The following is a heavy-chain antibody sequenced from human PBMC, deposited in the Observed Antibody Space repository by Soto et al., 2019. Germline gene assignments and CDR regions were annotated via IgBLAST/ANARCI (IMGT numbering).Heavy chain of an antibody. CDR3: ARGGGVVPGWFDP. CDR1: GGSFSGYY. D-gene: IGHD2-2*01. V-gene: IGHV4-34*01. Sequence: PSETLSLTCAVYGGSFSGYYWSWIRQPPGKGLEWIGEINHSGSTNYNPSLKSRVTISVDTSKNQFSLKLSSVTAADTAVYYCARGGGVVPGWFDPWGQGTLVTVSS. CDR2: INHSGST. J-gene: IGHJ5*02.